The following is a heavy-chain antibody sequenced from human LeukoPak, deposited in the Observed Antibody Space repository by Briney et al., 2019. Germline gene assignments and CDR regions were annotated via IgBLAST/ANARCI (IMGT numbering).Heavy chain of an antibody. D-gene: IGHD2-21*01. J-gene: IGHJ6*02. V-gene: IGHV4-59*01. CDR2: IYYSGST. CDR1: GGSISSYY. CDR3: ARITFVVEGYGMDV. Sequence: KSSETLSLTCTVSGGSISSYYWSWIRQPPGKGLEWIGYIYYSGSTNYNPSLKSRVTISVDTSKNQFSLKLSSVTAADTAVYYCARITFVVEGYGMDVWGQGTTVTVSS.